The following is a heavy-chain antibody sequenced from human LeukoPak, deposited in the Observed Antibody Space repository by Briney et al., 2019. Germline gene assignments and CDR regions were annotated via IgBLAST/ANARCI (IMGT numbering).Heavy chain of an antibody. J-gene: IGHJ4*02. Sequence: PSETLSLTCTVSGGSIRSSYYYWGWIRQPPGKGLEWIGSIYDSGSTYYNPSLKSRVTISVDTSKNQFSLKLNSVTAADTAVYYCARGRIRRAYYYDSSGYSGPFDYWGQGTLVTVSS. CDR1: GGSIRSSYYY. D-gene: IGHD3-22*01. CDR3: ARGRIRRAYYYDSSGYSGPFDY. CDR2: IYDSGST. V-gene: IGHV4-39*01.